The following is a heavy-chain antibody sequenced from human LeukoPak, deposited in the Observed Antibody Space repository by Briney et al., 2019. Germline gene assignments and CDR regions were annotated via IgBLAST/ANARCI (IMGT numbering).Heavy chain of an antibody. CDR3: ARGGYSGWVGY. V-gene: IGHV3-30*04. D-gene: IGHD5-12*01. Sequence: GRSLRLSCAASGFTFSSYAMHWVRQAPGKGLEWVAVISYDGSNKYYADSVKGRFTISRDNSKNTLYLQMNSLRAEDTAVYYCARGGYSGWVGYWGQGTLVTVSS. CDR2: ISYDGSNK. CDR1: GFTFSSYA. J-gene: IGHJ4*02.